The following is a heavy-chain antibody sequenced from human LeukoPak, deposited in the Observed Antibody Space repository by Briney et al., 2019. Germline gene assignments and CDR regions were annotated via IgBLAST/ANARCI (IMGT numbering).Heavy chain of an antibody. D-gene: IGHD6-6*01. Sequence: SETLSLTCTVSGGSISTYYWGWIRQPPGKGLEWIGSIYYSGSTYYNPSLKSRVTISVDTSKNQFSLKLSSVTAADTAVYYCARDKGYSSSSVPYFDYWGQGTLVTVSS. V-gene: IGHV4-39*07. J-gene: IGHJ4*02. CDR1: GGSISTYY. CDR3: ARDKGYSSSSVPYFDY. CDR2: IYYSGST.